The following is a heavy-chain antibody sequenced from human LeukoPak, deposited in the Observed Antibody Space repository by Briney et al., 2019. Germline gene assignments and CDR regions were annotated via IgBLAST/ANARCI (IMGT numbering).Heavy chain of an antibody. Sequence: SETLSLTCDVSGGSISTYYWSWIRQPPGKGLEWIGYNYNSGTTNYNPSLRSRVTVSVDRSKNQFSLRLTSVTAADTAAYYCARERASAGPHFDHWGRGILVTVSS. J-gene: IGHJ4*02. CDR1: GGSISTYY. CDR3: ARERASAGPHFDH. CDR2: NYNSGTT. V-gene: IGHV4-59*01. D-gene: IGHD6-13*01.